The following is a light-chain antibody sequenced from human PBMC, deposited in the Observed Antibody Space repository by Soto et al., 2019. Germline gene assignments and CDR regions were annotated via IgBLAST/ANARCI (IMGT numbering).Light chain of an antibody. Sequence: QSVLTQPSSMSAAPGQKVTISCSGSSSNIGKDYVSWYQHLPGTAPKLLIYDTDKRPSGIPDRFSGSKSGTSATLGITGLQTGDEAEYYCSTWDHSLSAGVFGGGTKVTVL. CDR3: STWDHSLSAGV. V-gene: IGLV1-51*01. CDR2: DTD. CDR1: SSNIGKDY. J-gene: IGLJ2*01.